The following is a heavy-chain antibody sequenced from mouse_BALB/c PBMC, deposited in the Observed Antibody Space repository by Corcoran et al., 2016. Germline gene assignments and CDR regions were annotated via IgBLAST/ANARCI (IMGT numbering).Heavy chain of an antibody. D-gene: IGHD1-1*01. V-gene: IGHV9-1*02. CDR1: GYTFTNYG. J-gene: IGHJ2*01. Sequence: QIQLVQSGPELKKPGETVKISCKASGYTFTNYGMNWVKQAPGKGLKWMGWINTYTGEPTYADDFKGRFAFSLETSASTAYLQINNLKNEDMATYFCARPYYYGSSYNFDYWGQGTTLTVSS. CDR2: INTYTGEP. CDR3: ARPYYYGSSYNFDY.